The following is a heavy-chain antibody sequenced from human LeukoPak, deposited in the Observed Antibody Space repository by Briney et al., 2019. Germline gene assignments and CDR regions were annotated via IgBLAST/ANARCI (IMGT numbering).Heavy chain of an antibody. CDR2: IYYSGST. CDR3: ARISPPYYYDSSGYQ. CDR1: GGSISSSSYY. Sequence: PSETLSLTCTVSGGSISSSSYYWSWIRQPPGEGLEWIGYIYYSGSTNYNPSLKSRVTISVDTSKNQFSLKLSSVTAADTAVYYCARISPPYYYDSSGYQWGQGTLVTVSS. D-gene: IGHD3-22*01. V-gene: IGHV4-61*05. J-gene: IGHJ4*02.